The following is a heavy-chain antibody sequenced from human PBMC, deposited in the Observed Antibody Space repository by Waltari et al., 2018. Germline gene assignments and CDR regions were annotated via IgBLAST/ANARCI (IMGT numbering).Heavy chain of an antibody. CDR1: AGSISSSSSY. D-gene: IGHD3-3*01. CDR2: IYYSGST. J-gene: IGHJ5*02. Sequence: QLQLQESGPGLVKPSETLSLTCTVSAGSISSSSSYLGWIRKPPGKGLAVIGSIYYSGSTYYNPSLKSRVTISVDTSKNQFSLKLSSVTAADTAVYYCARHLRFLEWLVFDPWGQGTLVTVSS. V-gene: IGHV4-39*07. CDR3: ARHLRFLEWLVFDP.